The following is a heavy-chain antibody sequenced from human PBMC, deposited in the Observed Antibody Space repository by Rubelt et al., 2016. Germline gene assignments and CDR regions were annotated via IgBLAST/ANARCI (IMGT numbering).Heavy chain of an antibody. D-gene: IGHD3-3*01. V-gene: IGHV3-21*04. CDR2: ISSSNSYI. CDR1: GFTFSSYN. CDR3: ARPRSGFGVVDGAFDI. J-gene: IGHJ3*02. Sequence: EVQLVESGGGLVKPGGSLRLSCAASGFTFSSYNINWVRQAPGKGLEWVSSISSSNSYIYYADSVKGRFTISRDNAKNSLYLQMNSLRAEDTALYYCARPRSGFGVVDGAFDIWGQGTMVTVSS.